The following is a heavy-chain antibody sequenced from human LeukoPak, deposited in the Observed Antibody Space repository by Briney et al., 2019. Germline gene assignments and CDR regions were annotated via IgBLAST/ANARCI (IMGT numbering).Heavy chain of an antibody. CDR1: GVSISSYC. D-gene: IGHD3-22*01. Sequence: SETLSLTCTVSGVSISSYCWSWIRQPPGKGLEWIGYIHNSGITNYNPSLKSRVTISVDTSKNQFSLKLSSVTAADTAVYYCARDRYYYDSSGTRWFDPWGQGTLVTVSS. CDR3: ARDRYYYDSSGTRWFDP. J-gene: IGHJ5*02. CDR2: IHNSGIT. V-gene: IGHV4-59*01.